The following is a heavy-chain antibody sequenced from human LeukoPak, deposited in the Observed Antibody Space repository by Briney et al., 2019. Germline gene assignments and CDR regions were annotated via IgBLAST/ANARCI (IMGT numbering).Heavy chain of an antibody. CDR1: GGTFSSYA. Sequence: GASVKVSCKASGGTFSSYAISWVRQAPGQGLEWMGGIIPIFGTANLAQKFQGRVTITADESTSTAYMELSSLGSEDTAVYYCARGSGDRGLLTYYYYMDVWGKGTTVTVSS. V-gene: IGHV1-69*01. D-gene: IGHD4-17*01. CDR3: ARGSGDRGLLTYYYYMDV. J-gene: IGHJ6*03. CDR2: IIPIFGTA.